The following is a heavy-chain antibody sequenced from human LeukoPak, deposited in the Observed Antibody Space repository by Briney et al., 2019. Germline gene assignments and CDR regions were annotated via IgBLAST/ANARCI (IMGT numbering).Heavy chain of an antibody. V-gene: IGHV4-61*02. Sequence: SQTLSLTCTVSGGSISSGSYYWSWIRQPAGKGLEWIGRIYTSGSTNYNPSLKSRVTISVNKAKNQFSLKLSSVTAADTAVYYCASDHYDFWSGLGAFDIWGQGTMVTVSS. CDR1: GGSISSGSYY. CDR2: IYTSGST. J-gene: IGHJ3*02. D-gene: IGHD3-3*01. CDR3: ASDHYDFWSGLGAFDI.